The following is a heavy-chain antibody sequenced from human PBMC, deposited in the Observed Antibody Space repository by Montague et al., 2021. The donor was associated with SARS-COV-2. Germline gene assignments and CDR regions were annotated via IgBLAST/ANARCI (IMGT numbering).Heavy chain of an antibody. D-gene: IGHD2-21*02. CDR3: ATSRWSLLPEY. CDR2: FDPEDGET. J-gene: IGHJ4*02. CDR1: GYTLSEVS. V-gene: IGHV1-24*01. Sequence: SVKVSCKVSGYTLSEVSMHWVRQAPGKGLEWMGGFDPEDGETIYAQRFQGRVTMTEDTSTATAYMELSSLRSEDSGVYYCATSRWSLLPEYWGQGTLVTVSS.